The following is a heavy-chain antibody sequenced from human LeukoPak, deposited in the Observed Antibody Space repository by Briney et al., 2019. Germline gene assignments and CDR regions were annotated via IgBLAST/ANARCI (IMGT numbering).Heavy chain of an antibody. J-gene: IGHJ4*02. V-gene: IGHV3-23*01. CDR2: ISGSDGST. Sequence: GGSLRLSCAASGFTFSSYAMSWVRQAPGKGLEWVSAISGSDGSTYYADSVKDRFTISRDNSKNTLYLQMNSLRAEDTAVYYCAKSSGSWSRSNFDYWGQGTLVTVSS. CDR1: GFTFSSYA. CDR3: AKSSGSWSRSNFDY. D-gene: IGHD6-13*01.